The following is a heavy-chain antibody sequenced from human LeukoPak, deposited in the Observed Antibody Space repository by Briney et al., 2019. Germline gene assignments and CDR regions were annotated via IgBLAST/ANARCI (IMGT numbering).Heavy chain of an antibody. CDR2: IYYSGST. V-gene: IGHV4-59*01. CDR1: GGSISSYY. J-gene: IGHJ5*02. D-gene: IGHD2-15*01. Sequence: SETLSLTCTVSGGSISSYYWSWIRQPPGKGLEWIGYIYYSGSTNYNPSLKSRVTISVDTSKNQFSLKLSSVTAADTAVYYCARASTVAALHYWFDPWGQGTLVTVSS. CDR3: ARASTVAALHYWFDP.